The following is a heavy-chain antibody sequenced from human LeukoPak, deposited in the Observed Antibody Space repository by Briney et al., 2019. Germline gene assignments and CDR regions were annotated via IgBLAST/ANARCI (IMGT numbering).Heavy chain of an antibody. CDR3: TTDDDYYYYMDV. V-gene: IGHV3-15*01. CDR2: VKSKTDGGTT. J-gene: IGHJ6*03. Sequence: GGSLRLSCAASGSTFSNAWMSWVRQAPGKGLEWVGRVKSKTDGGTTDYAAPVKGRFTISRDDSKNTLYLQMNSLKTEDTAVYYCTTDDDYYYYMDVWGKGTTVTVSS. CDR1: GSTFSNAW.